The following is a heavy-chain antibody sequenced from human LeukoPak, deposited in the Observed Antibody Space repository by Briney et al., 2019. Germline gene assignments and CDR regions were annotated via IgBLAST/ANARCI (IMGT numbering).Heavy chain of an antibody. CDR1: GFTLSSYG. Sequence: GGSLRLSCAASGFTLSSYGMHWVRQAPGKGLEWVAVISYDGSNKYYADSVKGRFTISRDNSKNTLYLQMNSLRAEDTAVYYCAKDPRAIITIFGVASYYFDYWGQGTLVTVSS. D-gene: IGHD3-3*01. J-gene: IGHJ4*02. CDR2: ISYDGSNK. CDR3: AKDPRAIITIFGVASYYFDY. V-gene: IGHV3-30*18.